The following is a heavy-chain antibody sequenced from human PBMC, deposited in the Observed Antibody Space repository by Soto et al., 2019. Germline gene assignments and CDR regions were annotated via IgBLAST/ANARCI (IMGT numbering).Heavy chain of an antibody. J-gene: IGHJ4*02. CDR2: INGGDDSK. D-gene: IGHD3-16*01. CDR3: AKDLHWGIISPTHDY. Sequence: GGSLRLSCAVSGFTFRSSPMSWVRRAPGKGLEWVSGINGGDDSKHYAESVRGRFTIIRDNSKNTLLLQMNSLRVEDTAIYYCAKDLHWGIISPTHDYWGQGTQVTVSS. CDR1: GFTFRSSP. V-gene: IGHV3-23*01.